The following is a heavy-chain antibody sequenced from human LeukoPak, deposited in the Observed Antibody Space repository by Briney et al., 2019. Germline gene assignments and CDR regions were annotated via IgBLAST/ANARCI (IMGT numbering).Heavy chain of an antibody. D-gene: IGHD3-10*01. CDR2: IWYDGSNK. Sequence: GGSLRLSCAASGFTFSSYGMHWVRQAPGKGLEWVAVIWYDGSNKYYADSVKGRFTISRDSSKNTLYLQMNSLRAEDTAVYYCARGAYGSGSYGEGMDVWGQGTTVTVSS. V-gene: IGHV3-33*01. CDR1: GFTFSSYG. J-gene: IGHJ6*02. CDR3: ARGAYGSGSYGEGMDV.